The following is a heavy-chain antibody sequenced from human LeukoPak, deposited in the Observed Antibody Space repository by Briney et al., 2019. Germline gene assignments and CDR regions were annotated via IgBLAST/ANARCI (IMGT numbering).Heavy chain of an antibody. D-gene: IGHD6-19*01. Sequence: HPGGSLRLSCAASGFTFSSYGMHWVRQAPGKGLEWVAFIRYDGSNKYYADSVKGRFTISRDNSKNTLYLQMNSLRAEDTAVYYCARDATYSSGWQGGEAFDIWGQGTMVTVSS. V-gene: IGHV3-30*02. J-gene: IGHJ3*02. CDR3: ARDATYSSGWQGGEAFDI. CDR2: IRYDGSNK. CDR1: GFTFSSYG.